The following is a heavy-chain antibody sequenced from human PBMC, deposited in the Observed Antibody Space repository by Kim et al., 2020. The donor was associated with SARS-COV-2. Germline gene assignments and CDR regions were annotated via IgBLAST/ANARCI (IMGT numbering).Heavy chain of an antibody. D-gene: IGHD3-16*01. Sequence: SETLSLTCTVSGGSISSSSYYWGWIRQPPGKGLEWIGSIYYSGSTYYNPSLKSRVTISVDTSKNQFSLKLSSVTAADTAVYYCARRGTVGSDYYYGMDVWGQGTTVTVSS. V-gene: IGHV4-39*01. J-gene: IGHJ6*02. CDR3: ARRGTVGSDYYYGMDV. CDR2: IYYSGST. CDR1: GGSISSSSYY.